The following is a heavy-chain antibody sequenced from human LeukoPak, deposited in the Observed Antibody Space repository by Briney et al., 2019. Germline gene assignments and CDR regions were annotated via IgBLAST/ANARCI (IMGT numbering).Heavy chain of an antibody. CDR3: ARDWPGFDSYYYYYMDV. V-gene: IGHV3-23*01. D-gene: IGHD1-1*01. CDR2: VSGGGTLT. J-gene: IGHJ6*03. CDR1: GFIFNNYA. Sequence: PGGSLRLSCVASGFIFNNYAMTWVRQTPGKGLEWVSTVSGGGTLTYYADSVEGRFTISRDNSKNTLYLQMNSLRADDTAVYYCARDWPGFDSYYYYYMDVWGKGTTVIVSS.